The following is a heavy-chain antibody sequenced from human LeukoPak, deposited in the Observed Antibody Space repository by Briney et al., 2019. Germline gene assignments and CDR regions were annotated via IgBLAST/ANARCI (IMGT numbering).Heavy chain of an antibody. CDR3: ARIHKLGILAHFDY. V-gene: IGHV3-48*03. Sequence: GGSLRLSCAASGFTFSNYAMSWVRQAPGKGLEWVSYISSSGNTIYYADSVKGRFTISRDNAKNSLYLQMNSLRAEDTAVYYCARIHKLGILAHFDYWGQGTLVTVSS. CDR2: ISSSGNTI. CDR1: GFTFSNYA. D-gene: IGHD7-27*01. J-gene: IGHJ4*02.